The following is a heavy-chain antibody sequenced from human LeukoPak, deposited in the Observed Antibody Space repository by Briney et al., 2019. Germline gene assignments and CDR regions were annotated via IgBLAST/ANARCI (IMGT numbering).Heavy chain of an antibody. CDR3: ARDAY. J-gene: IGHJ4*02. Sequence: SETLSHTCTVSGVSIGSHYWSWIRQSPGKGLEWIGCVYNSGTTVYNPSLTGRVTISVDTSKNQYSLNLRSVTAADAALYYCARDAYWGQGILVTVSS. CDR2: VYNSGTT. CDR1: GVSIGSHY. V-gene: IGHV4-59*11.